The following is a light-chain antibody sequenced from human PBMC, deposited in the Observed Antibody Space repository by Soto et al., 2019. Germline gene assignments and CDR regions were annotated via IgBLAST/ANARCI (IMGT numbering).Light chain of an antibody. Sequence: EIVLTHSPGTLSLSPGEGAALSWRASQSIRSSHLAWYQQKPGQAPRVLIYGASSRATGIPDRFSGSGSGTDFTLTITSLQPDDFATYYCQHYKMYSPWTFGQGTKVDIK. CDR2: GAS. V-gene: IGKV3-20*01. CDR1: QSIRSSH. J-gene: IGKJ1*01. CDR3: QHYKMYSPWT.